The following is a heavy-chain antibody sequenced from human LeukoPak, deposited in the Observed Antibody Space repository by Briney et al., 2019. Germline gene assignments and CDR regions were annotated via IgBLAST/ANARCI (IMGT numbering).Heavy chain of an antibody. CDR1: GFTFSSYW. V-gene: IGHV3-7*01. Sequence: GESLRLSSAASGFTFSSYWMSWVRQAPGKGLEWVANIKQDGSEKYYVDSVKGRFTISRDNAKNSLYLQMNSLRAEDTAVYYCARLGDMVRGVIRGYYYYYGMDVWGQGTTVTVSS. D-gene: IGHD3-10*01. CDR3: ARLGDMVRGVIRGYYYYYGMDV. CDR2: IKQDGSEK. J-gene: IGHJ6*02.